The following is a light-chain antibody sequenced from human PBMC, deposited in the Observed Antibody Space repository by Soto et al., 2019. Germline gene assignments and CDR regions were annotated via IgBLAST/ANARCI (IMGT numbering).Light chain of an antibody. Sequence: DIKMTQSPSTLSASVGDRVTITCRASQGITSYLAWYQQKPGKAPNLLIYGASTLQSGVPSRFSGSGSGTDFTLSISRLEPEDFAVYYCQQYSSLWTFGQGTKVDI. CDR2: GAS. CDR1: QGITSY. V-gene: IGKV1-9*01. J-gene: IGKJ1*01. CDR3: QQYSSLWT.